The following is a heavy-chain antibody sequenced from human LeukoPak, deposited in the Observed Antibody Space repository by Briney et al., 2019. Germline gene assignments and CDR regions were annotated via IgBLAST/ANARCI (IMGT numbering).Heavy chain of an antibody. Sequence: GASVKVSCKASGYTFTSYYMHWVRQAPGQGLEWMGIIDPSGGSTSYAQKFQGRVTMTRDTSTSTVYMELSSLRSEDTAVYYCAREEVTTLYGMDVWGQGTTVTVSS. CDR1: GYTFTSYY. CDR3: AREEVTTLYGMDV. CDR2: IDPSGGST. D-gene: IGHD1-14*01. V-gene: IGHV1-46*01. J-gene: IGHJ6*02.